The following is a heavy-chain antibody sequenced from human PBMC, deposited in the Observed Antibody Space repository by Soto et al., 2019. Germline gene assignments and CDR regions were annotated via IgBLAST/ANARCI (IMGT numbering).Heavy chain of an antibody. CDR1: GFTFGGSA. J-gene: IGHJ4*02. CDR3: TRQTDAVQWLVVPTDYNFDY. V-gene: IGHV3-73*01. D-gene: IGHD6-19*01. Sequence: GGSLRLSXAASGFTFGGSAMHWVRQASGKGLEWVGHIRSKTNSYATAYAESVKGRFTISRDDSMNTAYLQMNSLKTEDTAVYFCTRQTDAVQWLVVPTDYNFDYWGQGTLVTVSS. CDR2: IRSKTNSYAT.